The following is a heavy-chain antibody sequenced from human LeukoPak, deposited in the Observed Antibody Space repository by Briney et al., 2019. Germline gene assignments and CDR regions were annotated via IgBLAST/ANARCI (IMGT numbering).Heavy chain of an antibody. D-gene: IGHD3-10*01. CDR2: ISGSGGST. Sequence: GGSLRLSCAASGFTFSDYAMTWVRQDPGKGLEWISTISGSGGSTYYADSVKGRFTISRDNSKTTLYLQMNSLRAEDTAVYSCAKELLFGELPVWYFDSWGQGTLVTVSS. CDR3: AKELLFGELPVWYFDS. CDR1: GFTFSDYA. J-gene: IGHJ4*02. V-gene: IGHV3-23*01.